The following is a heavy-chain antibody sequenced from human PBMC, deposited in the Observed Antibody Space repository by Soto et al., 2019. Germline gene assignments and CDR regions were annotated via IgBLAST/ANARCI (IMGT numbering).Heavy chain of an antibody. CDR1: GYSFTSYW. J-gene: IGHJ6*02. D-gene: IGHD3-22*01. CDR2: IYPGDSDT. Sequence: PGESLKISCKGSGYSFTSYWIGWVRQMPGKGLEWMGIIYPGDSDTRYSPSFQGQVTISVDKSISTAYLQWSSLKASDTAMYYCARPLYYYDSSGYYYYGMDVWGQGTTVTVSS. CDR3: ARPLYYYDSSGYYYYGMDV. V-gene: IGHV5-51*01.